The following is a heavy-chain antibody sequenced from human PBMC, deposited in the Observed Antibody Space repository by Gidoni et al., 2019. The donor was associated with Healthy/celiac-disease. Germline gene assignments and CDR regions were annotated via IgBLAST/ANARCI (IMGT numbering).Heavy chain of an antibody. V-gene: IGHV4-31*03. D-gene: IGHD2-15*01. CDR2: IYYSGTT. CDR3: ARAGLHSASPTLTDYMDV. J-gene: IGHJ6*03. CDR1: GGSISSGAYY. Sequence: QVQLQESGPGLVKPSQTLSLICTVSGGSISSGAYYWSWIRQHPGKGLEWIGYIYYSGTTYSNPSLKGRLIMSVDTSKNQFSLTLNFVTAADTAVYYCARAGLHSASPTLTDYMDVWGKGTTVTVSS.